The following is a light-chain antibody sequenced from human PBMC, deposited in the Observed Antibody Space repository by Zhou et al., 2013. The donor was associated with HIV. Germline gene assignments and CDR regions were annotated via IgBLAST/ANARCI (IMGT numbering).Light chain of an antibody. CDR3: QQSSAVPVT. V-gene: IGKV1-39*01. CDR2: GAS. J-gene: IGKJ1*01. Sequence: IQMTQSPSSLSASVGDRVTITCRASQTIGDYLNWYQQKPGKAPKLLIFGASSLQSGVPSRFSGSGSGTDFTLTINSLQPEDFATYYCQQSSAVPVTFGQGTKVEVK. CDR1: QTIGDY.